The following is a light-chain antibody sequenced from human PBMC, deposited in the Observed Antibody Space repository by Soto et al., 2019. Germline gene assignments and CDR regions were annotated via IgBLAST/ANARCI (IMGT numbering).Light chain of an antibody. CDR3: QQYNNWPPI. CDR2: GAS. CDR1: QSVSSN. Sequence: EIVLTQSPCTLSWSPGERATLSWGASQSVSSNLAWYQQKPGQAPRLLIYGASTRATGIPARFSGSLYGTEFTLTISSLQSEDFAVYYCQQYNNWPPIFGPGTKVDIK. J-gene: IGKJ3*01. V-gene: IGKV3-15*01.